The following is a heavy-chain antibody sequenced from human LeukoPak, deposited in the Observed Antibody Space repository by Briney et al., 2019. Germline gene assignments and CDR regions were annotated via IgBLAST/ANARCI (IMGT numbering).Heavy chain of an antibody. CDR1: GFTFSSYA. J-gene: IGHJ4*02. D-gene: IGHD3-10*01. CDR3: AKSTYYGSGSYSVVDY. CDR2: ISGSGDST. V-gene: IGHV3-23*01. Sequence: AGGSLRLSCAASGFTFSSYAMSWVRQAPGKGLEWVSTISGSGDSTYYADSVKGRFTISRDNSKNTLHLQMNSLRAEDTAVYYCAKSTYYGSGSYSVVDYWGQGTLVTVSS.